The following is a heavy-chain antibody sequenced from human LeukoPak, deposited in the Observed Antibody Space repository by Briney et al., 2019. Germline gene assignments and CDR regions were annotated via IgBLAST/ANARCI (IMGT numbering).Heavy chain of an antibody. J-gene: IGHJ3*02. Sequence: GASVKVSCEASGYTFTSYAMHWVRQAPGQRLEWMGWINAGNGNTKYSQKFQGRVTITRDTSASTAYMELSSLRSEDTAVYYCARVYRGLAFDIWGQGTMVTVSS. CDR1: GYTFTSYA. CDR2: INAGNGNT. D-gene: IGHD5-12*01. CDR3: ARVYRGLAFDI. V-gene: IGHV1-3*01.